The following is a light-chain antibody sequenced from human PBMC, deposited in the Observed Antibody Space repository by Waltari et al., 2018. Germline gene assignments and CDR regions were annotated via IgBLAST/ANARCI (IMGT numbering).Light chain of an antibody. Sequence: ELVWTTSPGPLSLSPGERATPSCRASQSVSNSYLAWYQQKPGQAPRLLIYGASSRATGIPDRFSGSGSGTDFTLTISRLEPEDFAVYYCQQYGSWWTFGQGTKVEIK. J-gene: IGKJ1*01. CDR1: QSVSNSY. CDR3: QQYGSWWT. CDR2: GAS. V-gene: IGKV3-20*01.